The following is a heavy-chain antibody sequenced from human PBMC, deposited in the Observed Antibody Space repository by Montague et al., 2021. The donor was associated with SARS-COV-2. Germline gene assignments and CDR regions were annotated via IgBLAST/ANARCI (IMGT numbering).Heavy chain of an antibody. CDR3: ARGPKMYGELADY. D-gene: IGHD4-17*01. CDR2: FYYSGNT. J-gene: IGHJ4*02. V-gene: IGHV4-39*01. Sequence: SETLSLTCTVSGSSVRSSNDCWGWIRQPPGKGLEWIANFYYSGNTYYNPSLKSRVTISVDTSNNQFSLKLSSVTTADTAVYYCARGPKMYGELADYWGQGTLVTVAS. CDR1: GSSVRSSNDC.